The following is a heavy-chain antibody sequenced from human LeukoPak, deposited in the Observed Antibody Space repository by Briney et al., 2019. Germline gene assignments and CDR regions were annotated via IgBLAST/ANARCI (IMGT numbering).Heavy chain of an antibody. CDR1: GFTFSSYW. Sequence: PGGSLRLSCAASGFTFSSYWMHWVRQVPGKGLVWVSRIGTDGSSTTYADYVKGRFTISRDNAKNTLYLQMNSLRVEDTAVYYCARGKWLQLGHAFDIWGQGTMVTVSS. V-gene: IGHV3-74*01. CDR2: IGTDGSST. CDR3: ARGKWLQLGHAFDI. D-gene: IGHD5-24*01. J-gene: IGHJ3*02.